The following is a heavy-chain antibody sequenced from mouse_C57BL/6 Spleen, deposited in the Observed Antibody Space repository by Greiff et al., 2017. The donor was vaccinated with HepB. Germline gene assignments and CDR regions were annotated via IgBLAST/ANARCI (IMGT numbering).Heavy chain of an antibody. J-gene: IGHJ4*01. V-gene: IGHV1-80*01. CDR3: ARGDYYGMRAMDY. Sequence: QVHVKQSGAELVKPGASVKISCKASGYAFSSYWMNWVKQRPGKGLEWIGQIYPGDGDTNYNGKFKGKATLTADKSSSTAYMQLSSLTSEDSAVYFCARGDYYGMRAMDYWGQGTSVTVSS. CDR2: IYPGDGDT. D-gene: IGHD1-1*01. CDR1: GYAFSSYW.